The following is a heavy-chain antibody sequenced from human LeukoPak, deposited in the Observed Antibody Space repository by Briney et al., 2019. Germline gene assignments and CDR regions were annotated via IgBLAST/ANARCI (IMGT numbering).Heavy chain of an antibody. D-gene: IGHD1-26*01. V-gene: IGHV3-23*01. Sequence: GGSLRLSCTASGFTFSDYAMSWVRQAPGKGLEWVSDISGFSGNTYYADSVKGRFTISRDNSKSTLYLQMNSLRAEDTATYYCAKDSRFSVSYFSNWGQAILVTVSS. CDR2: ISGFSGNT. CDR3: AKDSRFSVSYFSN. CDR1: GFTFSDYA. J-gene: IGHJ4*02.